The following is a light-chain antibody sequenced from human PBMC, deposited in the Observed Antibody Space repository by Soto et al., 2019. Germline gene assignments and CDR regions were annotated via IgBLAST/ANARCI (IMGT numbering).Light chain of an antibody. CDR2: KIS. Sequence: DVVLTQSALTLPVSLGQPASISLRSRQSLVHIGGYTFLNWFQQRPGQSPRRLIYKISNRDSGVPDRFSGSGSGTNFTLKISRVESEDVGVYYCMQGTDWPTFGEGTKVDIK. J-gene: IGKJ4*01. CDR1: QSLVHIGGYTF. CDR3: MQGTDWPT. V-gene: IGKV2-30*02.